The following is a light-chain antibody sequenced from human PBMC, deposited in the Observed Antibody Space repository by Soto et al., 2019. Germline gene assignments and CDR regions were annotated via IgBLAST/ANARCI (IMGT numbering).Light chain of an antibody. CDR1: GSDIGAYNF. Sequence: QSALAQPPSASGSPGQSVTISCTGSGSDIGAYNFVSWYQQHPGKAPKLMIFGVTERPSGVPDRFSGSKSGTSASLAISGLRSEDEADYYCAAWDDSLSGFYVFGTGTKLTVL. V-gene: IGLV2-8*01. CDR3: AAWDDSLSGFYV. J-gene: IGLJ1*01. CDR2: GVT.